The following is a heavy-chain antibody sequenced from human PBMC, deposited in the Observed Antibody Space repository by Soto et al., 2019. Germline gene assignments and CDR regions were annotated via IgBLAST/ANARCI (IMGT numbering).Heavy chain of an antibody. D-gene: IGHD3-22*01. CDR3: AGGVADYYDSSGYFAY. J-gene: IGHJ4*02. CDR2: INTISTYI. V-gene: IGHV3-21*01. Sequence: PSGSLRLSCAASGYNFNTYSINWVRKAPGKGLEWVSSINTISTYIYYADSVKGRFTISRDNAKNSLYLQMDSLRAEDTAVYYCAGGVADYYDSSGYFAYWGQGALVTVSS. CDR1: GYNFNTYS.